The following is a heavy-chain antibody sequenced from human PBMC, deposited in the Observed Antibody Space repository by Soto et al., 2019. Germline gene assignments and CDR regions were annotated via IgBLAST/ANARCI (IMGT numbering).Heavy chain of an antibody. D-gene: IGHD2-2*01. J-gene: IGHJ3*02. CDR2: ISSSGSGT. CDR3: AKRKVPVSLGRALDI. V-gene: IGHV3-23*01. CDR1: GFTFSSYA. Sequence: GGSLRLSCAASGFTFSSYALSWVRQAPGKGLEWVSGISSSGSGTYYADYVKGRFTVSRDNSKNTLYLQMNSLRVEDTAVYFCAKRKVPVSLGRALDIWGQGTMVTVSS.